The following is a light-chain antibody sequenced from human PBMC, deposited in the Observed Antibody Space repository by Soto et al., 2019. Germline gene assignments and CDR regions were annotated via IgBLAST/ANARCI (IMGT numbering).Light chain of an antibody. Sequence: DIQMTQSPSSLSASVGDRVTITCRASQSISSYLNWYQQKPGKAPKLLIYGASSFQSGVPSRFSGSGSGTEFTLTISSLQPEDFATYYCQQSYSTPPGTFGQGTKVEIK. J-gene: IGKJ1*01. V-gene: IGKV1-39*01. CDR2: GAS. CDR3: QQSYSTPPGT. CDR1: QSISSY.